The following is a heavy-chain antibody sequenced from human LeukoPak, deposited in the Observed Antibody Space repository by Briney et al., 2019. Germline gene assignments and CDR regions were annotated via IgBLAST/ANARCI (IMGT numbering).Heavy chain of an antibody. D-gene: IGHD5-18*01. CDR1: GGSIGSSNYY. V-gene: IGHV4-39*01. Sequence: SETLSLTYTVSGGSIGSSNYYWGWIRQSPGMGLEWIVTLLKSGTTYFNPTLQSRVTISVDTSKNQFSLKLTSVTAADTAVYYCARLRGGVQLWADWGQGTLVTVSS. J-gene: IGHJ4*02. CDR3: ARLRGGVQLWAD. CDR2: LLKSGTT.